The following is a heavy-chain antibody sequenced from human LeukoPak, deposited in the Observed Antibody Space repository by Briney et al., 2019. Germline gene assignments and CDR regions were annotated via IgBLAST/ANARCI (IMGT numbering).Heavy chain of an antibody. J-gene: IGHJ4*02. CDR1: GYTFTSYY. V-gene: IGHV1-46*01. Sequence: ASVKVSCKASGYTFTSYYMHWVRQAPGQGLEWMGIINPSGGSTSYAQKFQGRVTMTRDTSTSTVYVELSSLRSEDTAVYYCARDRNDILTGYYSAWYYFDYWGQGTLVTVSS. D-gene: IGHD3-9*01. CDR2: INPSGGST. CDR3: ARDRNDILTGYYSAWYYFDY.